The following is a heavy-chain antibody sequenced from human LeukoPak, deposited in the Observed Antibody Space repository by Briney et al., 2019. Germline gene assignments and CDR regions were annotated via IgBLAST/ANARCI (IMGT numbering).Heavy chain of an antibody. D-gene: IGHD3-22*01. V-gene: IGHV4-59*01. CDR3: ARVVSDYYDSSGYLDY. J-gene: IGHJ4*02. CDR2: IYYSGST. Sequence: SETLSLTCTVSGGSISSYYWSWIRQPPGKGLEWIGYIYYSGSTNYNASLKSRVTISVDTSKNQFSLKLSSVTAADTAVYYCARVVSDYYDSSGYLDYWGQGTLVTVSS. CDR1: GGSISSYY.